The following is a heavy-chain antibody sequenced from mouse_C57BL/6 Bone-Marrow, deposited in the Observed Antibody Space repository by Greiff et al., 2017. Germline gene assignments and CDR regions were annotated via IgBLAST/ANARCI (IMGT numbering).Heavy chain of an antibody. CDR2: IDPENGDT. J-gene: IGHJ1*03. CDR1: GFNIKDDY. Sequence: VQLQQSGAELVRPGASVKLSCTASGFNIKDDYMHWVKQRPEQGLEWIGWIDPENGDTEYASKFPGKATRTADTSSNTAYLQLSSLTSEDTAVYYCTTVVATSHWYFDVWGTGTTVTVSS. CDR3: TTVVATSHWYFDV. V-gene: IGHV14-4*01. D-gene: IGHD1-1*01.